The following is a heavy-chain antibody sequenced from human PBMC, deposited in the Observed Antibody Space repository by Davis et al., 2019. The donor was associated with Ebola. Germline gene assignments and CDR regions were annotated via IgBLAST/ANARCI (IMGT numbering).Heavy chain of an antibody. V-gene: IGHV5-51*01. D-gene: IGHD4-17*01. CDR3: AGTDAIYGDYGY. CDR2: IFPDDSDT. CDR1: ADSFPNFW. Sequence: KVSCKVSADSFPNFWIGWVRQMPGKGLEYMGIIFPDDSDTIYSPSFQGQVTISADKSISTAYLQWSSLKASDTAMYYCAGTDAIYGDYGYWGQGTLVTVSS. J-gene: IGHJ4*02.